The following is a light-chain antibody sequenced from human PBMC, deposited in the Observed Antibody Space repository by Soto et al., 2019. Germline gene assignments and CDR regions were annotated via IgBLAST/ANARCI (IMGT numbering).Light chain of an antibody. CDR2: DAS. J-gene: IGKJ5*01. CDR3: QQRSNWPSIT. V-gene: IGKV3-11*01. Sequence: EIVLTQSPGTLSLSPGERATLSCRASRSVSSYLAWYQQKPGQAPRLLIYDASSRATGIPARFSGSGSGTDFALTISSLEPEDFAVYYCQQRSNWPSITFGQGTRLEI. CDR1: RSVSSY.